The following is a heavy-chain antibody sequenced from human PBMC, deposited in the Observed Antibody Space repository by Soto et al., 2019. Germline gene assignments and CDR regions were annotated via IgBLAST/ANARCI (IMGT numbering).Heavy chain of an antibody. CDR2: ILVDGRT. V-gene: IGHV3-23*01. D-gene: IGHD2-8*02. CDR3: AKATATGGGAFDI. CDR1: GFICSSYD. J-gene: IGHJ3*02. Sequence: GGSLRLSCAASGFICSSYDMSWVRQAPGKGLEWVSTILVDGRTFYVDSVKGRFTISRDNSKNTVYLQMSSLTAGDTALYYCAKATATGGGAFDICGQGTMVTVSS.